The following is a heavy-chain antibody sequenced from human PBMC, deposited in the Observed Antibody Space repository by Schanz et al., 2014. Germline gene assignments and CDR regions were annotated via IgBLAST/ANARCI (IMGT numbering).Heavy chain of an antibody. CDR2: ISSRSSHI. CDR3: AKNQYDDVDLSSFYFDF. D-gene: IGHD3-10*02. Sequence: EVQLMESGGGLVKPGGSLRLSCVASGFAFSSFAMTWVRQAPGRGLEWVSSISSRSSHIYYADSVKGRFTVSRDSSKNTLYLQMNSLRPEDTAIYYCAKNQYDDVDLSSFYFDFWGQGTLVTVSS. CDR1: GFAFSSFA. J-gene: IGHJ4*02. V-gene: IGHV3-21*04.